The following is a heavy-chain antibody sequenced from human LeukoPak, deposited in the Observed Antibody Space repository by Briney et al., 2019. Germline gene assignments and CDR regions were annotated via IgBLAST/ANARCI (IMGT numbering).Heavy chain of an antibody. CDR1: RGSITGGYY. Sequence: SEALSLTCTVSRGSITGGYYWSWLRQPPGKGLEWIGHIYYTGVINYDPSLESRVSMLVDTSKNQSSLKVTSVTAADTAVYYCARLTRLVPVGTTYYHSLDVWGQGSTVTVSS. J-gene: IGHJ6*02. V-gene: IGHV4-59*08. CDR2: IYYTGVI. CDR3: ARLTRLVPVGTTYYHSLDV. D-gene: IGHD2-2*01.